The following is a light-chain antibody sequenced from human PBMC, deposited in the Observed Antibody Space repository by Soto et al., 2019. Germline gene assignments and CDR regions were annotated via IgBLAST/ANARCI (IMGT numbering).Light chain of an antibody. CDR3: SSYTSSSTLLYV. Sequence: QSALTQPASVSGSPGQSITISCTGTSSDVGCYNYVSWYQQHPGKAPNLMIYDVGNRPSGVSNRFPGSKSGNSASLTLSGLQAEDEADYYCSSYTSSSTLLYVFGTGTKVTVL. J-gene: IGLJ1*01. CDR1: SSDVGCYNY. V-gene: IGLV2-14*01. CDR2: DVG.